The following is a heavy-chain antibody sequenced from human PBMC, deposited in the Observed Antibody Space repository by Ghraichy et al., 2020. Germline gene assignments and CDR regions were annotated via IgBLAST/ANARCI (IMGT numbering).Heavy chain of an antibody. Sequence: SVKVSCKASGGTFSSHDITWVRQAPGQGLEWLGGIVPIFGTPNYAQKFQDRVTITADESTSTVYMELTSLRSEETAVYYCARDARFGELSPPGAYYYYGMDVWGQGTTVTVSS. D-gene: IGHD3-10*01. CDR3: ARDARFGELSPPGAYYYYGMDV. V-gene: IGHV1-69*13. CDR2: IVPIFGTP. J-gene: IGHJ6*02. CDR1: GGTFSSHD.